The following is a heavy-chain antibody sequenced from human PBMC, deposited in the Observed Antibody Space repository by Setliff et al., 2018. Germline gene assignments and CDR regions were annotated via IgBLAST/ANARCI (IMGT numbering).Heavy chain of an antibody. D-gene: IGHD4-17*01. CDR3: ARDKGDGYGVDAYAGGGFDI. J-gene: IGHJ3*02. CDR2: MHSDGAT. V-gene: IGHV4-39*07. CDR1: GLSISTNRYY. Sequence: SETLSLTCTVSGLSISTNRYYWGWLRQPPGRGLELIGLMHSDGATYSNPSLQSRVTLSLDASRSQFSLALTSVAAADTAIYYCARDKGDGYGVDAYAGGGFDIWGQGTMVTVPS.